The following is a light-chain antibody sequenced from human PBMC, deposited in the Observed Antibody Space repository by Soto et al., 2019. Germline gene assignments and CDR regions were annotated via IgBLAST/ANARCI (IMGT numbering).Light chain of an antibody. CDR3: QQYGTSSYT. CDR1: QIVSTSY. CDR2: GAS. J-gene: IGKJ2*01. V-gene: IGKV3-20*01. Sequence: EIVLTQSPDTLSLSPGERATLSCRASQIVSTSYLAWYQQKPGQAPRLLIYGASSRATGIPDRFSGSGSGTDFTLTISRLEPEDFAVYYCQQYGTSSYTFGQGTKVEIK.